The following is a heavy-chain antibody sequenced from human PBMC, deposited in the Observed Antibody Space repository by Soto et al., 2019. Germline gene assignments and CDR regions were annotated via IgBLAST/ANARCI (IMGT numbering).Heavy chain of an antibody. D-gene: IGHD3-9*01. CDR1: GGSISSSSYY. CDR2: IYYSGST. CDR3: ASISDILTGYFEYYFDY. J-gene: IGHJ4*02. V-gene: IGHV4-39*01. Sequence: SETLSLTCTVSGGSISSSSYYWGWIRQPPGKGLEWIGSIYYSGSTYYNPSLKSRVTISVDTSKNQFSLKLSSVTAADTAVYYCASISDILTGYFEYYFDYWGQGTLVTVSS.